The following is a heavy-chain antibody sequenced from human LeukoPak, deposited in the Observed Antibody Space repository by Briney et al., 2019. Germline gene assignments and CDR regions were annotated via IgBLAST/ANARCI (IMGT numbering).Heavy chain of an antibody. CDR3: ARMYILTGPGYYYYYGMDV. V-gene: IGHV1-18*01. Sequence: ASVKVSCKASGYTFISYGISWVRQAPGQGLEWMGWISAYNGNTNYAQKLQGRVTMTTDTSTSTAYMELRSLRSDDTAVYYCARMYILTGPGYYYYYGMDVWGQGTTVTVSS. J-gene: IGHJ6*02. D-gene: IGHD3-9*01. CDR2: ISAYNGNT. CDR1: GYTFISYG.